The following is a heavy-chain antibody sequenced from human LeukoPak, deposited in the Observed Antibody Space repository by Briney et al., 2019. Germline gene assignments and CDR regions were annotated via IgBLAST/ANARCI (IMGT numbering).Heavy chain of an antibody. Sequence: ASVKVSCKASGYTFTGYHMHWVRQAPGQGLEWMGWINPNSGGTNYAQKFQGRVTMTRDTSISTAYMELSRLRSDDTAVYYCARDLVGIAADNWFDPWGQGTLVTVSS. CDR1: GYTFTGYH. V-gene: IGHV1-2*02. D-gene: IGHD6-13*01. CDR2: INPNSGGT. J-gene: IGHJ5*02. CDR3: ARDLVGIAADNWFDP.